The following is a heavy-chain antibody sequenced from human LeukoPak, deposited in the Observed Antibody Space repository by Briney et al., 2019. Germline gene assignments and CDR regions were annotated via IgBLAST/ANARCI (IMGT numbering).Heavy chain of an antibody. D-gene: IGHD5-18*01. Sequence: PSETLSLTCTVSGGSISSYSWSWIRQPPGKGLEWIRYIYYTGSSNYNPSLKSRVSISLDTSKNHFSLRLSSVTAADTAVYYCARRACSYGHYYYFDFWGQGTLVTVSS. CDR3: ARRACSYGHYYYFDF. CDR2: IYYTGSS. CDR1: GGSISSYS. V-gene: IGHV4-59*01. J-gene: IGHJ4*02.